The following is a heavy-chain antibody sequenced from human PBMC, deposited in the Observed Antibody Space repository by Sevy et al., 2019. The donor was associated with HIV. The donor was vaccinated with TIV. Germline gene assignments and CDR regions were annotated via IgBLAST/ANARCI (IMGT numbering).Heavy chain of an antibody. J-gene: IGHJ4*02. Sequence: GGSLRLSCAASGFTFSNAWMSWVRQAPGKGLEWVGRIKSKTDGGTTDYAAPVKGRFTISRDDSKNTPYLQMNSLKTEDTAVYYCTTGVSGFKGRFDYWGQGTLVTVSS. D-gene: IGHD6-25*01. CDR1: GFTFSNAW. V-gene: IGHV3-15*01. CDR3: TTGVSGFKGRFDY. CDR2: IKSKTDGGTT.